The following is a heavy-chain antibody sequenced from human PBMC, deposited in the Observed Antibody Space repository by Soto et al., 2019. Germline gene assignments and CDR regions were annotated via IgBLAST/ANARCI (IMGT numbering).Heavy chain of an antibody. V-gene: IGHV3-15*01. CDR2: IKSKTAGGTA. J-gene: IGHJ5*02. Sequence: EVQLLESGGGLVKPGGSLRLSCAASGFTFSNGWMSWVRQAPGKGLQWVGRIKSKTAGGTADYSAPVKGRFTISRDDSKDTLYLQMNSLKTEDTAVYYCTTDSTQTFCDGGPCYSLRTKTHDSWGQGTLVTVSS. CDR3: TTDSTQTFCDGGPCYSLRTKTHDS. CDR1: GFTFSNGW. D-gene: IGHD2-15*01.